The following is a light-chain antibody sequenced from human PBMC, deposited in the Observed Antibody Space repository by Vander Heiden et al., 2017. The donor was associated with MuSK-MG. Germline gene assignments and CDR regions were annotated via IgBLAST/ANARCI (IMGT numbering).Light chain of an antibody. CDR2: WAS. J-gene: IGKJ2*01. V-gene: IGKV4-1*01. Sequence: DIVMTPSPASLAVSLGERATINCKSSQSDLYSSNNKDYLAWYQQKPGQPPKLLIYWASTRESGVPDRFSGSGSGTDFTLTISSLQAEDVAVYYCQQYYSTPYTFGQGTKLEIK. CDR3: QQYYSTPYT. CDR1: QSDLYSSNNKDY.